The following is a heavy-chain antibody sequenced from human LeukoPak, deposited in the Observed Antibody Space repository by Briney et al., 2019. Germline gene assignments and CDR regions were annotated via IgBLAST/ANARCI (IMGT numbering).Heavy chain of an antibody. CDR2: IIPIFGTA. CDR3: AIGTVDTAMVTGAFDI. J-gene: IGHJ3*02. CDR1: GGTFSSYA. Sequence: SVKVSCKASGGTFSSYAISWVRQAPGQGLGWMGGIIPIFGTANYAQKFQGRVTITADESTSTAYMELSSLRSEDTAVYYCAIGTVDTAMVTGAFDIWGQGTMVTVSS. V-gene: IGHV1-69*13. D-gene: IGHD5-18*01.